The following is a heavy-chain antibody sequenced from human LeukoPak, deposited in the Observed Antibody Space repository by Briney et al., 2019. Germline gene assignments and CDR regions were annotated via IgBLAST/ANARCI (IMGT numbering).Heavy chain of an antibody. J-gene: IGHJ4*01. V-gene: IGHV3-30*03. CDR3: ARGVGETLSGWTLDY. CDR2: IIYDGSNK. CDR1: GFTFSGFW. Sequence: GGSLRLSCAVSGFTFSGFWMSWSRQAPGKGLEWMAVIIYDGSNKNYADSVKGRFTISRDNSRNTLYMKMNSLRVEDTAVYYCARGVGETLSGWTLDYWGHGTLVAVSS. D-gene: IGHD6-19*01.